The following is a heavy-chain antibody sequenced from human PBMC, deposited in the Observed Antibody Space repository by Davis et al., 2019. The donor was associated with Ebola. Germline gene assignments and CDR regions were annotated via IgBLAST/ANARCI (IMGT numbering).Heavy chain of an antibody. J-gene: IGHJ4*02. Sequence: LSLTCSASGFTFSSYAMHWVRQASGKGLEWVAVISYDGSNKYYADSVKGRFTISRDNSKNTLYLQMNSLRAEDTAVYYCTGSGSGKPDYWGQGTLVTVSS. CDR3: TGSGSGKPDY. V-gene: IGHV3-30*04. CDR1: GFTFSSYA. D-gene: IGHD3-10*01. CDR2: ISYDGSNK.